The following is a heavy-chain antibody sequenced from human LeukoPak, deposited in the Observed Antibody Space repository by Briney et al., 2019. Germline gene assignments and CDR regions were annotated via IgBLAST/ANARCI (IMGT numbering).Heavy chain of an antibody. D-gene: IGHD2-2*01. CDR2: INTDGSST. V-gene: IGHV3-74*01. CDR3: AKADYQLLFGAYYYYMDV. CDR1: GFTFSSYW. Sequence: GGSLRLSCAASGFTFSSYWMHWVRQAPGKGLVWVSRINTDGSSTSYADSVKGRFTISRDSSKNTLYLHMNSLRAEDTAVYYCAKADYQLLFGAYYYYMDVWGKGTTVTVSS. J-gene: IGHJ6*03.